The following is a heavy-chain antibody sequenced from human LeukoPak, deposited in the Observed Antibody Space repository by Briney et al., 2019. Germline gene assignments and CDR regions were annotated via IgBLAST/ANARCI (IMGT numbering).Heavy chain of an antibody. CDR3: AREAAMVYYYDSSGQTEFDY. D-gene: IGHD3-22*01. J-gene: IGHJ4*02. CDR2: INPSGGST. V-gene: IGHV1-46*01. Sequence: ASVKVSCKASGYTFTSYYMHWVRQAPGQGLEWMGIINPSGGSTSYAQKFQGRVTVTRDTSTSTVYMELSSLRSEDTAVYYCAREAAMVYYYDSSGQTEFDYWGQGTLVTVSS. CDR1: GYTFTSYY.